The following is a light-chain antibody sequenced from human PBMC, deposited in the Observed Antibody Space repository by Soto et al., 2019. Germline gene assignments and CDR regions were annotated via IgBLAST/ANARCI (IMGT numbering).Light chain of an antibody. Sequence: QSSLAQPPSVSAAPGPRATIACTQCSSYIGAGCEVHLYQPLPGQPPKLHTHCQTKRPSRDPARFSRPQSGPTPPLATTGLQAEEEADHSCLSYDSSLSASYVFGGGSKVTVL. CDR1: SSYIGAGCE. V-gene: IGLV1-40*01. CDR3: LSYDSSLSASYV. J-gene: IGLJ1*01. CDR2: CQT.